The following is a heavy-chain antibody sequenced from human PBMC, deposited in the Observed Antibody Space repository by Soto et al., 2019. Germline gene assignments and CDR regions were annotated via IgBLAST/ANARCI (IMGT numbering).Heavy chain of an antibody. CDR3: ARHNYGDYDFDY. CDR2: IYYSGNT. CDR1: GGSISSSSYY. V-gene: IGHV4-39*01. J-gene: IGHJ4*02. D-gene: IGHD4-17*01. Sequence: PSETLSLTCTVSGGSISSSSYYWGWIRQPPGKGLEWIGSIYYSGNTYYNPSLKSRVSISVDTSKNQFSLKLSSVTAADTAVYYCARHNYGDYDFDYWGQGTLVTVPS.